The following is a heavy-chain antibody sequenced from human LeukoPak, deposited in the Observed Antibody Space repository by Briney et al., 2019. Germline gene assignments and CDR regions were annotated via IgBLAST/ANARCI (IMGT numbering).Heavy chain of an antibody. CDR1: GFTFSSYG. CDR2: IWYDGSNK. CDR3: AKDPSMAHYYYYMDV. Sequence: PGGSLRLSCAASGFTFSSYGMHWVRQAPGKGLEWVAVIWYDGSNKYYADSVKGRFTISRDNSKNTLYLQMNSLRAEDTAVYYCAKDPSMAHYYYYMDVWGKGATVTVSS. V-gene: IGHV3-33*06. J-gene: IGHJ6*03. D-gene: IGHD5-24*01.